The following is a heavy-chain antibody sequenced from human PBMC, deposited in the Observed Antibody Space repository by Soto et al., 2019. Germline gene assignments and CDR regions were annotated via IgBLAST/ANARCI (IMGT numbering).Heavy chain of an antibody. V-gene: IGHV3-21*01. D-gene: IGHD6-13*01. CDR3: ARDTAAGYVNWFDP. Sequence: PGGSLRLSCAASGFTFSSYAMSWVRQAPGKGLEWVSSISSSSSYIYYADSVKGRFTISRDNAKNSLYLQMNSLRAEDTAVYYCARDTAAGYVNWFDPWGQGALVTVSS. J-gene: IGHJ5*02. CDR2: ISSSSSYI. CDR1: GFTFSSYA.